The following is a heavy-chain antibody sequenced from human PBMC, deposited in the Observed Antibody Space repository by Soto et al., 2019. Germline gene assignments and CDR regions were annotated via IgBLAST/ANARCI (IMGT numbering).Heavy chain of an antibody. D-gene: IGHD6-13*01. CDR2: ISYDGSNK. V-gene: IGHV3-30*18. CDR1: GFNFSSYG. Sequence: GGSLRLSCAASGFNFSSYGMHWVRQAPGKGLEWVAVISYDGSNKYYADSVKGRFTISRDNSKNTLYLQMNSLRAEDTAVYYCAKDKGSWYEGGVYYYYGMDVWGQGTTVTSP. CDR3: AKDKGSWYEGGVYYYYGMDV. J-gene: IGHJ6*02.